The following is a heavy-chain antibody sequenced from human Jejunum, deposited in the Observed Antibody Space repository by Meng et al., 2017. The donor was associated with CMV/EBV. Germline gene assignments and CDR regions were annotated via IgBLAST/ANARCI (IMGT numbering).Heavy chain of an antibody. CDR2: IKSDGIST. CDR1: GFTFSSYW. Sequence: CAASGFTFSSYWMHWVRQAPGKGLVWVSRIKSDGISTTYADSVKGRFTISRDNAKNTLYLQMNSLRAEDAAVYYCARDRHYGADYWGQGTLVTVSS. V-gene: IGHV3-74*01. CDR3: ARDRHYGADY. D-gene: IGHD4/OR15-4a*01. J-gene: IGHJ4*02.